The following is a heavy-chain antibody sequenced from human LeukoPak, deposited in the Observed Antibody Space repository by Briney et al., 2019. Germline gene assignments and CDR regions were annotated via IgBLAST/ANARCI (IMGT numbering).Heavy chain of an antibody. CDR2: ISGSGGST. CDR1: GFTFSSYA. CDR3: AKGYYYDSSVSVVGMDV. Sequence: PGGSLRLSCAASGFTFSSYAMSWVRQAPGKGLEWVSAISGSGGSTYYADSVKGRFTISRDNSKNTLYLQMNSLRAEDTAVYYCAKGYYYDSSVSVVGMDVWGQGTTVTVSS. D-gene: IGHD3-22*01. J-gene: IGHJ6*02. V-gene: IGHV3-23*01.